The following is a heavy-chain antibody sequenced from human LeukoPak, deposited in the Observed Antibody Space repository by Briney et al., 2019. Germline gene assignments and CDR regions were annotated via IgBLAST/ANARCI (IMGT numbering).Heavy chain of an antibody. V-gene: IGHV3-7*01. Sequence: GGSLRLSCAASGFTFSSYWMSWVRQAPGKGLEWLANIKQDGSEKYYVDSVKGRFTISRDNAKNSLYLQMNSLRAEDTAVYYCGRDVAEYYYDSSGYDDAFDIWGQGTMVTVSS. CDR1: GFTFSSYW. CDR3: GRDVAEYYYDSSGYDDAFDI. J-gene: IGHJ3*02. D-gene: IGHD3-22*01. CDR2: IKQDGSEK.